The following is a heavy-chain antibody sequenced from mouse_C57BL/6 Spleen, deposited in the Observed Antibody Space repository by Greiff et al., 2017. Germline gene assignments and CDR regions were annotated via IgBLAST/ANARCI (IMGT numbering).Heavy chain of an antibody. V-gene: IGHV5-4*01. Sequence: EVKLQESGGGLVKPGGSLKLSCAASGFTFSSYAMSWVRQTPEKRLEWVATISDGGSYTYYPDNVKGRFTISRDNAKNNLYLQMSHLKSEDTAMYYCAREDGYYAENYAMDYWGQGTSVTVSS. J-gene: IGHJ4*01. CDR1: GFTFSSYA. CDR2: ISDGGSYT. CDR3: AREDGYYAENYAMDY. D-gene: IGHD2-3*01.